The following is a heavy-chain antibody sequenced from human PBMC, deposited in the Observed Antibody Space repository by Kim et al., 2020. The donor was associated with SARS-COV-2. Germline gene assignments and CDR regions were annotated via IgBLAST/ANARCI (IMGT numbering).Heavy chain of an antibody. CDR1: GFTFSSYG. Sequence: GGSLRLSCAASGFTFSSYGMHWVRQAPGKGLEWVAVISYDGSNKYYADSVKGRFTISRDNSKNTLYLQMNSLRAEDTAVYYCARDGTYRAVCFGELLYWWFDPWGQGTLVTVSS. D-gene: IGHD3-10*01. J-gene: IGHJ5*02. V-gene: IGHV3-33*05. CDR2: ISYDGSNK. CDR3: ARDGTYRAVCFGELLYWWFDP.